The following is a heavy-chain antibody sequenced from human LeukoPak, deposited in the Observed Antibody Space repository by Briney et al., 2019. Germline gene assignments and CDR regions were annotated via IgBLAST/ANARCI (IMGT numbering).Heavy chain of an antibody. Sequence: SETLSLTCTVSGYSIGSAYYWGWIRQPPGNGLEWIGHIYHSGSTSYNPSLKSRVTISLDTSKNQFSLKLSSLTAADTAVYYCARIFMATALDYWGQGTLVTVSS. D-gene: IGHD5-12*01. J-gene: IGHJ4*02. CDR2: IYHSGST. V-gene: IGHV4-38-2*02. CDR1: GYSIGSAYY. CDR3: ARIFMATALDY.